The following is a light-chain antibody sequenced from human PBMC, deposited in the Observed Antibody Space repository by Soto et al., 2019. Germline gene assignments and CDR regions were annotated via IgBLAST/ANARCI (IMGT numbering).Light chain of an antibody. CDR2: GAS. V-gene: IGKV3-20*01. CDR3: QQYGSSPGWT. CDR1: QGVSSSY. J-gene: IGKJ1*01. Sequence: EIVLTQSPGTLSLSPGERATLSCRASQGVSSSYLAWYQQKPGQAPRLLIYGASSRATGIPVRFSGSGSGTDFTLTISRLEPEDFAVYYCQQYGSSPGWTFGQGTKVDIK.